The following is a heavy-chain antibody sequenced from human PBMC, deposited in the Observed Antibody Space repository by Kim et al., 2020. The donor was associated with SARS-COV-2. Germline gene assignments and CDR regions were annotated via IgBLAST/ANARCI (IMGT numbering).Heavy chain of an antibody. J-gene: IGHJ6*02. V-gene: IGHV1-8*01. CDR1: GYTFTSYD. Sequence: ASVKVSCKASGYTFTSYDINWVRQATGQGLEWMGWMNPNSGNTGYAQKFQGRVTMTRNTSISTAYMELSSLRSEDTAVYYCARDSSSWLKSYYYYGMDVWGQGTTVTVSS. CDR2: MNPNSGNT. CDR3: ARDSSSWLKSYYYYGMDV. D-gene: IGHD6-13*01.